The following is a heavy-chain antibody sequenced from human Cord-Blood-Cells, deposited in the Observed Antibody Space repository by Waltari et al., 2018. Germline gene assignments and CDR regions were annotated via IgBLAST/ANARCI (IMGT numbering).Heavy chain of an antibody. CDR3: ARWYYDFWSGYYDY. J-gene: IGHJ4*02. V-gene: IGHV4-39*01. CDR1: GGSISSSSYY. D-gene: IGHD3-3*01. Sequence: QLQLQESGPGLVKPSETLSLTCTVSGGSISSSSYYWGWIRQPPGKGLEWIGRIYYSGSTYYNPSLKSRVTISVDTSKNQFSLKLSSVTAADTAVYYCARWYYDFWSGYYDYWGQGTLVTVSS. CDR2: IYYSGST.